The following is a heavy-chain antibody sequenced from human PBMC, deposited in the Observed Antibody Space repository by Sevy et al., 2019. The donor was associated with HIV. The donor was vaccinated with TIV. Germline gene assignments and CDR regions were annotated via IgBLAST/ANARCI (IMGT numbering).Heavy chain of an antibody. D-gene: IGHD3-16*01. CDR3: AKNRPPGGSYFSRHGMDV. Sequence: GGSLRLSCAASGFTFSTYDMHWVRQAPGKGLEWVAIISHDGSYRYYADSVRGRFSMSRDISNNIMYLQMNGLSIEDTALYYCAKNRPPGGSYFSRHGMDVWGRGTTVTVSS. CDR2: ISHDGSYR. V-gene: IGHV3-30*18. CDR1: GFTFSTYD. J-gene: IGHJ6*02.